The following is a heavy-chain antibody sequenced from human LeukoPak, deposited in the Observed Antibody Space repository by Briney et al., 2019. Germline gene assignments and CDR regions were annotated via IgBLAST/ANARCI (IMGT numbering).Heavy chain of an antibody. V-gene: IGHV4-4*08. Sequence: SETLSLTCTVSGGSISSYYWSWIRQPPGKGLEWIGYIYTSGSTNYNPSLKSRVTMSVDTSKNQFSLKLSSVTAADTAVYYCARASLGYCSGGSCFYAFDIWGQGTMVTVSS. CDR1: GGSISSYY. J-gene: IGHJ3*02. D-gene: IGHD2-15*01. CDR2: IYTSGST. CDR3: ARASLGYCSGGSCFYAFDI.